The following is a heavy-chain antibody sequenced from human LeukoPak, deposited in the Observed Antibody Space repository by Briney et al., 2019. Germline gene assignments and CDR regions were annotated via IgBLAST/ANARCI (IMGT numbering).Heavy chain of an antibody. D-gene: IGHD5-18*01. CDR1: DYSISSGYY. V-gene: IGHV4-38-2*02. Sequence: SETLSLTCTVPDYSISSGYYWGWIRQPPGKGLEWIGSIYYSGSTYYNPSLKSRVTITVDTSKNQFSLKLSSVTAADTAVYYCARDRSSYGTLDYYYYMDVWGKGTTVTVSS. CDR3: ARDRSSYGTLDYYYYMDV. J-gene: IGHJ6*03. CDR2: IYYSGST.